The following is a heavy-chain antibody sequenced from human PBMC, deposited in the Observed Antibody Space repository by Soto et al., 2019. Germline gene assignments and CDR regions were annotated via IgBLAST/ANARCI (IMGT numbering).Heavy chain of an antibody. CDR2: INPSVGST. Sequence: GASVKVSCKASGYTFTSYYMHWVRQAPGQGLEWMEIINPSVGSTSYAQKFQGRVTMTRDTSTSTVYMELSSLRSEDTAVYYCAREGQRFLEWLPNDYWGQGTLVTVSS. CDR1: GYTFTSYY. CDR3: AREGQRFLEWLPNDY. D-gene: IGHD3-3*01. V-gene: IGHV1-46*03. J-gene: IGHJ4*02.